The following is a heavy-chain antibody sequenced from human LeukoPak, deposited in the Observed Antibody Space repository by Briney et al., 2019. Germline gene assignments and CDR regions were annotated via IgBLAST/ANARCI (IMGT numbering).Heavy chain of an antibody. V-gene: IGHV4-39*07. Sequence: PSETLSLTCTVSGGSISSSGYYWGWIRQPPGKGLEWIGSIYYSGSTYYNPSLKSRVTISVDTSKNQFSLKLSSVTAADTAVYYCARDQGTAADFDYWGQGTLITVSS. CDR2: IYYSGST. CDR3: ARDQGTAADFDY. J-gene: IGHJ4*02. CDR1: GGSISSSGYY. D-gene: IGHD6-13*01.